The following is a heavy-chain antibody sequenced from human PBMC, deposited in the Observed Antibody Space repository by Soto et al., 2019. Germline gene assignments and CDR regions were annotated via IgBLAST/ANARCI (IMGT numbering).Heavy chain of an antibody. CDR2: ISANGGRT. J-gene: IGHJ4*02. V-gene: IGHV3-23*01. D-gene: IGHD3-3*02. CDR3: AKRELDDK. Sequence: EVQLLESGGRFVQPGGSLRLSCAASGFTFSSYGMSWVRQAPGKGLEWISAISANGGRTDYADSVKGRFTISRDNSKNTLFLQMNTLTAEDTAVYYCAKRELDDKWGQGTLVTVS. CDR1: GFTFSSYG.